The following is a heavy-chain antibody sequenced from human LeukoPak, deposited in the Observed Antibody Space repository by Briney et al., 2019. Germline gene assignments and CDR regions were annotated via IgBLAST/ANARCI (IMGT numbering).Heavy chain of an antibody. V-gene: IGHV4-39*01. Sequence: SETLSLTCTVSGGSISSSSYYWGWIRQPPGKGLEWIGSIYYSGSTYYNPSLKSRVTISVDTSKNQFSLKLSSVTAADTAVYYCARRYYYYYYMDVWGKGTTVTVSS. CDR2: IYYSGST. J-gene: IGHJ6*03. CDR1: GGSISSSSYY. CDR3: ARRYYYYYYMDV.